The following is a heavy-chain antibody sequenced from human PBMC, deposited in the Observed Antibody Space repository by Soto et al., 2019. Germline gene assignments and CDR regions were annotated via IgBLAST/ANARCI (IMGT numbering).Heavy chain of an antibody. CDR3: ARGLVLPVAGPPHAFDI. Sequence: ASVKVSCKASGYNFTSYYMHWVRQAPGQGLEWMGIINPSGGSTSYAQKFQGRGTMTRDTSTSTVYMELSSLGSEDTAVYYCARGLVLPVAGPPHAFDIWGQGTMVTVSS. CDR1: GYNFTSYY. D-gene: IGHD6-19*01. V-gene: IGHV1-46*01. CDR2: INPSGGST. J-gene: IGHJ3*02.